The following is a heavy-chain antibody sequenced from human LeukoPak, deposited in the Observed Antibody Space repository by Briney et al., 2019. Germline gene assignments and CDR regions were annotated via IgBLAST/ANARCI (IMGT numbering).Heavy chain of an antibody. CDR3: ARVQDSVWFGELFTYYFDY. V-gene: IGHV4-39*07. J-gene: IGHJ4*02. Sequence: ASETLSLTCTVSGGSISSSSYYWGWIRQPPGKGLEWIGSIYYSGSTYYNPSLKSRVTISVDTSKNQFSLKLSSVTAADTAVYYCARVQDSVWFGELFTYYFDYWGQGTLVTVSS. D-gene: IGHD3-10*01. CDR2: IYYSGST. CDR1: GGSISSSSYY.